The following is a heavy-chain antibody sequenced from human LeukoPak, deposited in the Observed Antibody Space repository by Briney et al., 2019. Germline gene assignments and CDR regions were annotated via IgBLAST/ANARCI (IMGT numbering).Heavy chain of an antibody. Sequence: PGGSLRLSCAASGFTFSDYYMSWIRQAPGKGLEWVSYISSSGSTIYYADSVKGRFTISRDNSKNTLYLQMNSLRAEDTAVYYCAKRSYFGFVDYWGQGTLVTVSS. D-gene: IGHD1-26*01. CDR3: AKRSYFGFVDY. CDR2: ISSSGSTI. J-gene: IGHJ4*02. CDR1: GFTFSDYY. V-gene: IGHV3-11*01.